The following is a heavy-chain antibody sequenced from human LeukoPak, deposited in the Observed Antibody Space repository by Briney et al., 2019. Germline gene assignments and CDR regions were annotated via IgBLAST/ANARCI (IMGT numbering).Heavy chain of an antibody. J-gene: IGHJ4*02. CDR1: GYTFTSYD. D-gene: IGHD6-13*01. V-gene: IGHV1-8*01. CDR3: ARVYFGYSSSREKYIDY. CDR2: MNPNSGNT. Sequence: ASVKVSCKASGYTFTSYDINWVRQATGQVLEWMGWMNPNSGNTGYAQKFQGRVTMTRNTSISTAYMELSSLRSEDTAVYYCARVYFGYSSSREKYIDYWGQGTLVTVSS.